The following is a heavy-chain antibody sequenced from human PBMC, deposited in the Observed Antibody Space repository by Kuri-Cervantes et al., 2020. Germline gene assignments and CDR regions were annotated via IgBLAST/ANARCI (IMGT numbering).Heavy chain of an antibody. D-gene: IGHD3-3*01. J-gene: IGHJ6*02. CDR3: ARDFYAFWCRGPYYYYYGMDV. CDR1: GFTVSSNY. CDR2: ISSISSYI. V-gene: IGHV3-21*01. Sequence: GGSLSLAWAASGFTVSSNYMSWVRQAPGSGLGWGRSISSISSYISYADSVKGRFTICRDNAKNSLYLKMNSLRAEDTAVYYCARDFYAFWCRGPYYYYYGMDVWGQGTTVTVSS.